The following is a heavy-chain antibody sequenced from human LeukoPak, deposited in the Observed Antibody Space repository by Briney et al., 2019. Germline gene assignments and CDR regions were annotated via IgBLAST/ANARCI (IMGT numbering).Heavy chain of an antibody. D-gene: IGHD1-1*01. CDR3: AKDGTTTITFDY. Sequence: PGGSLRLPCAASGFTFSSYAMSWVRQAPGKGLEYVSVISGSGGSTHYRGSVKGRFTISRDNSKNTLYLQMNSLRVEDTAVYYCAKDGTTTITFDYWGQGTLVTVSS. CDR2: ISGSGGST. CDR1: GFTFSSYA. J-gene: IGHJ4*02. V-gene: IGHV3-23*01.